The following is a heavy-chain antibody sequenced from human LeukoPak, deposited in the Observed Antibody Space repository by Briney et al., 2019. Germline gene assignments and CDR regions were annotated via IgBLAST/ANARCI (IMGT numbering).Heavy chain of an antibody. D-gene: IGHD3-22*01. V-gene: IGHV3-21*01. J-gene: IGHJ4*02. CDR1: GFTFSSYS. CDR2: ISSSSSYI. CDR3: ARYCYDSSGPEPFDY. Sequence: GGSLRLSCAASGFTFSSYSMNWVRQAPGKGLEWVSSISSSSSYIYYADSVKGRFTISRDNAKNSLYLQMHSLRAEDTAVYYCARYCYDSSGPEPFDYWGQGTLVTVSS.